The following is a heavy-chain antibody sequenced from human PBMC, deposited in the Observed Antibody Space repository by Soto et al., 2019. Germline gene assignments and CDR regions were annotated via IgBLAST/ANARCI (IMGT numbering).Heavy chain of an antibody. CDR3: ARLVVPAAPPPHNYYYYGIDV. D-gene: IGHD2-2*01. CDR1: GGSVSSGSYY. V-gene: IGHV4-61*01. J-gene: IGHJ6*02. Sequence: SETLSLTCTVSGGSVSSGSYYWSWIRQPPGKGLEWIGYIYYRGSTNYNPYLKSRVTISVDTSKNQFSLKHSYVTAADTAVYYCARLVVPAAPPPHNYYYYGIDVWGQGTMVTVSS. CDR2: IYYRGST.